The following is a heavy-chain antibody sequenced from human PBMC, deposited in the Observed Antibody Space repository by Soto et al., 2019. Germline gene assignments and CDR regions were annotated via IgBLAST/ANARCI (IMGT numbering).Heavy chain of an antibody. J-gene: IGHJ5*02. D-gene: IGHD3-3*01. CDR3: ARGGYRITIFGVVNHNWFAP. Sequence: GTSVEACCEAPGDGLAGCYLRWARQDHGQGLEWMGWINPNSGGTNYAQKFQGWVTMTRDTSISTAYMELSRLRSDDTAVYYCARGGYRITIFGVVNHNWFAPWGQGTLVTVSS. CDR2: INPNSGGT. V-gene: IGHV1-2*04. CDR1: GDGLAGCY.